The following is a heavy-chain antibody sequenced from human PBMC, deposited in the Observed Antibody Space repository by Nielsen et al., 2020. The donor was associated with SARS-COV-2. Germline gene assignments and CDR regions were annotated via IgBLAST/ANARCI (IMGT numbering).Heavy chain of an antibody. CDR3: ARDFRSSTPGQGFDY. Sequence: GESLKISCAASGFTFSSYAMSWVRQAPGKGLEWVSAISGSGGSTYYADSVKGRFTISRDNSKNTLYLQMNSLRAEDTAVYYCARDFRSSTPGQGFDYWGQGTLVTVSS. J-gene: IGHJ4*02. V-gene: IGHV3-23*01. D-gene: IGHD6-13*01. CDR1: GFTFSSYA. CDR2: ISGSGGST.